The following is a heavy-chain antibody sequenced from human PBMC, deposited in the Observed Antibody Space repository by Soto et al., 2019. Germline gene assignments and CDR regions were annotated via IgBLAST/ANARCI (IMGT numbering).Heavy chain of an antibody. CDR2: LYISGST. CDR1: GASIRDYH. V-gene: IGHV4-4*07. D-gene: IGHD6-13*01. J-gene: IGHJ5*02. Sequence: KSSETLSLACSVSGASIRDYHWSWVRQPAGKGLEWIGRLYISGSTKYNPSLKSRVTMSADTSVNQFSLTLRSVTAADTAVYYCARGLPPHRQLVLRWFDPWGQGTLVTVSS. CDR3: ARGLPPHRQLVLRWFDP.